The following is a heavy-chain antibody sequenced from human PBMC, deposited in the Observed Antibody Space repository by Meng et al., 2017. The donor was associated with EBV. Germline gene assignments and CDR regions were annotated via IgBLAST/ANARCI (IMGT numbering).Heavy chain of an antibody. CDR1: GDSIRDYY. J-gene: IGHJ5*02. V-gene: IGHV4-59*08. Sequence: QARRQASGTGFVKPSETLSLICTVSGDSIRDYYWSGSRQPPGKGLEWIGYIHYSGSTYYNPSLKSRITISVDMSRNQFSLRLTSVTSADMAVYYCARVNSDCGGVMCYKGWFDPWGQGTLVTVSS. CDR3: ARVNSDCGGVMCYKGWFDP. CDR2: IHYSGST. D-gene: IGHD2-21*01.